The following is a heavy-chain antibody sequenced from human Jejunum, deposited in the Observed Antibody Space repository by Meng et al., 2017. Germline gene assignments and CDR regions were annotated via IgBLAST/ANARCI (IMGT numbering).Heavy chain of an antibody. CDR1: GISFSDYY. D-gene: IGHD1-26*01. CDR3: ARYQGSRDLFDS. CDR2: ISGSGTTT. V-gene: IGHV3-11*01. J-gene: IGHJ4*02. Sequence: GESLKISCAASGISFSDYYMSWIRQAPGKGLEWISYISGSGTTTYYADSVKGRFTIYRDSAKNSLYLQMNNLRAEDTALYHWARYQGSRDLFDSWGQGTMVTVSS.